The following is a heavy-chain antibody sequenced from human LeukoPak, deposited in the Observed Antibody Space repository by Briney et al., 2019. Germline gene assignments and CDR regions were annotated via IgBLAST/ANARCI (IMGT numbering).Heavy chain of an antibody. CDR1: GYTFTSYD. CDR2: MNPNSGNT. V-gene: IGHV1-8*01. Sequence: ASVKVSCKASGYTFTSYDFNWVRQATGQGLEWMGWMNPNSGNTGYAQKFQGRVTMTRNTSISTAYMELSSLRSEDTAVYYCARGYYYDSSGYVSHAFDIWGQGTMVTVSS. D-gene: IGHD3-22*01. J-gene: IGHJ3*02. CDR3: ARGYYYDSSGYVSHAFDI.